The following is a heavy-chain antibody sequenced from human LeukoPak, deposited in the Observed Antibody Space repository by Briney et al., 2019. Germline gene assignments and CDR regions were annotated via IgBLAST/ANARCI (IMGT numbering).Heavy chain of an antibody. CDR1: GGSLGSGGYS. CDR3: ARSPIMITFGGVMGYFDY. CDR2: IYHSGST. D-gene: IGHD3-16*01. V-gene: IGHV4-30-2*01. J-gene: IGHJ4*02. Sequence: SQTLSLTCAVSGGSLGSGGYSWSWIRQPPGKGLEWIGYIYHSGSTYYNPSLKSRVTISVDRSKNQFSLKLSSVTAADTAVYYCARSPIMITFGGVMGYFDYWGQGTLVTVSS.